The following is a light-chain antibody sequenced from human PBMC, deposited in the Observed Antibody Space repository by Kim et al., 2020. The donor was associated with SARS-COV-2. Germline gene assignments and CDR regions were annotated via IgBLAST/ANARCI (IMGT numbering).Light chain of an antibody. Sequence: ASVGDRVTITCRASQGISSYLAWYQQKPGQAPKLLIHAASTLQTGVPSRFSGSGSGTEFTLTISSLQPGDFATYYCQRLNSYPLTFGGGTKVDIK. J-gene: IGKJ4*01. V-gene: IGKV1-9*01. CDR1: QGISSY. CDR3: QRLNSYPLT. CDR2: AAS.